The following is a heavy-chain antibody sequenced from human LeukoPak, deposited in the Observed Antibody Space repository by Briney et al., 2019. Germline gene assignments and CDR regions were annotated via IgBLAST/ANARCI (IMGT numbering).Heavy chain of an antibody. V-gene: IGHV3-23*01. CDR3: AKDLGYCSGGSCSAFDI. D-gene: IGHD2-15*01. CDR2: ISGSGGST. Sequence: GGSLRLSCAASGFTFSSYGMSWVRQAPGKGLEWVSAISGSGGSTYYADSVKGRFTISRDNSKNTLYLQMNSLRAEDTAVYYCAKDLGYCSGGSCSAFDIWGQGIMVTVSS. CDR1: GFTFSSYG. J-gene: IGHJ3*02.